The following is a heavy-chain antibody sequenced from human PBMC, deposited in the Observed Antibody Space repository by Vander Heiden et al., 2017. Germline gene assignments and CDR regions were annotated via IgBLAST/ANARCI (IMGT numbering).Heavy chain of an antibody. J-gene: IGHJ4*02. V-gene: IGHV3-23*01. CDR1: GFTFSSYA. D-gene: IGHD3-3*01. CDR2: ISGSGGST. Sequence: EVQLLESGGGLVQPGGSLRLSCAASGFTFSSYAMSWVRQAPGKGLEWVSAISGSGGSTYFADSVKGRFTISRDNSKNTLYLQMNSLRAEDTAVYYCAKRGTFMGFWSGYFDYWGQGTLVTVSS. CDR3: AKRGTFMGFWSGYFDY.